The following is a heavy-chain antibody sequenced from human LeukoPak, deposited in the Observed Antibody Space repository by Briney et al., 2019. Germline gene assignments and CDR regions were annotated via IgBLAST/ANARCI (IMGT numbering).Heavy chain of an antibody. CDR2: IYTSGST. V-gene: IGHV4-4*07. CDR3: ARVGSSGGPLWFGELRGYAFDI. CDR1: GGSISSYY. D-gene: IGHD3-10*01. Sequence: SETLSLTCTVSGGSISSYYWSWIRQPAGKGLEWIGRIYTSGSTNYNPSLKSRVTMSVDTSKNQFSLKLSSVTAADTAVYYCARVGSSGGPLWFGELRGYAFDIWGRGTMVTVSS. J-gene: IGHJ3*02.